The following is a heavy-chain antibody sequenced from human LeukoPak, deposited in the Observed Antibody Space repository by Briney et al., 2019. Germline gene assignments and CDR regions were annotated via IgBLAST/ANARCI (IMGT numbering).Heavy chain of an antibody. CDR3: VKGYGSGWVPLFDY. V-gene: IGHV3-9*03. Sequence: GGSLRLSCAASGFTFDDYGMHWVRQAPGKGLEWASGISWNSGSIGYADSVKGRFTISRDNAKNSLYLQMNSVRAEDMALYYCVKGYGSGWVPLFDYWGQGILVTVSS. J-gene: IGHJ4*02. D-gene: IGHD6-19*01. CDR2: ISWNSGSI. CDR1: GFTFDDYG.